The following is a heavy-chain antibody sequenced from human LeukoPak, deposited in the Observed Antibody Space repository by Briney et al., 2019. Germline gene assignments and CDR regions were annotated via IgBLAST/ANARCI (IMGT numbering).Heavy chain of an antibody. Sequence: PGGSLRLSCGASGFTFSRYSMNWVRQAPGKGLEWVSSISSSGSYIYYADSAKGRFTISRDNAKNSLYLQMNSLRAEDTAVYYCASRNQYCGGDCFWAFDIWGQGTMVTVSS. CDR2: ISSSGSYI. V-gene: IGHV3-21*01. CDR3: ASRNQYCGGDCFWAFDI. CDR1: GFTFSRYS. J-gene: IGHJ3*02. D-gene: IGHD2-21*02.